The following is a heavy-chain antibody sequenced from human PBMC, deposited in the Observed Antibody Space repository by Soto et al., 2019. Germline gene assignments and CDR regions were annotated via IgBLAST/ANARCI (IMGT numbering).Heavy chain of an antibody. Sequence: ASVKVSCKASGGTFSSYTISWVRQAPGQGLEWMGRIIPILGIANYAQKFQGRVTITADKSTSTAYMELSSLRSEDTAVYYCAREDIVVVPAADYYYYYMDVWGKGTTVTVSS. D-gene: IGHD2-2*01. CDR2: IIPILGIA. CDR1: GGTFSSYT. J-gene: IGHJ6*03. V-gene: IGHV1-69*04. CDR3: AREDIVVVPAADYYYYYMDV.